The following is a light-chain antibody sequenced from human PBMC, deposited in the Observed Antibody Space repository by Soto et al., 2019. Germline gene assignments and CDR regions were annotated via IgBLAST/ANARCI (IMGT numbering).Light chain of an antibody. CDR1: QGVSSN. V-gene: IGKV3-15*01. CDR2: GAS. J-gene: IGKJ1*01. Sequence: EIVMTQSPATLSVSPGARATLSCRASQGVSSNLAWYQQKPGQAPKLLIYGASTRATGIPARFSGSGSGTEFTLTISSLQSEDFAVYYCQQYNNWPQTFGQGTKVDIK. CDR3: QQYNNWPQT.